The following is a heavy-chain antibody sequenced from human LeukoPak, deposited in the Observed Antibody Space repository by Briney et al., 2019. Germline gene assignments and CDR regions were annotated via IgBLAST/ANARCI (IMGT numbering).Heavy chain of an antibody. D-gene: IGHD5-12*01. V-gene: IGHV3-30*03. CDR3: AREMGLNIVATFGY. CDR2: ISYDGTNQ. Sequence: GRSLRLSCAASGFTFSSYGIHWVRQAPGKGLEWVAVISYDGTNQYYADSVKGRFTISRDNSKNTLYLQMNSLRAEDTAVYYCAREMGLNIVATFGYWGQGTLVTVSS. CDR1: GFTFSSYG. J-gene: IGHJ4*02.